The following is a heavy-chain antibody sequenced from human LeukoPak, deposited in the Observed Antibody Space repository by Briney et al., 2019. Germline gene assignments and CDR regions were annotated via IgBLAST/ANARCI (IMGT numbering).Heavy chain of an antibody. CDR2: ISYDGSNK. CDR3: AREGGVVTDDAFDI. V-gene: IGHV3-30-3*01. J-gene: IGHJ3*02. D-gene: IGHD2-21*02. Sequence: GGSLRLSCAASGFTFSSYAMHWVRQAPGKGLEWVAVISYDGSNKYYADSVKGRFTISRDNSKNTLYLQMNSLRAEDTAVYYCAREGGVVTDDAFDIWGQGTMVTVSS. CDR1: GFTFSSYA.